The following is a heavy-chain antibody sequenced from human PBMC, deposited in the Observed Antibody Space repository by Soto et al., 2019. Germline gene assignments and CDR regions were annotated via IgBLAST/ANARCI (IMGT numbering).Heavy chain of an antibody. D-gene: IGHD3-10*01. CDR1: GDSVSTDGYY. Sequence: SETLSLTCTVSGDSVSTDGYYWNWIRQPPGKGLEWIGCIYYSGSTNYNTSLKSRITISVDTSKNQFSLKLTSVTAADTAIYYCARSGSGSYYNGWFDPWGQGTLVTVSS. CDR3: ARSGSGSYYNGWFDP. CDR2: IYYSGST. J-gene: IGHJ5*02. V-gene: IGHV4-61*08.